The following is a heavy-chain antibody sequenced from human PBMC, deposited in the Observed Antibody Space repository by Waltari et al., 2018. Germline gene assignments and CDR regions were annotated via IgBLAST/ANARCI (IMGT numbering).Heavy chain of an antibody. CDR2: IKKTGNGA. CDR1: GFTFYRFW. V-gene: IGHV3-7*04. J-gene: IGHJ4*02. CDR3: ARGNYGNDY. Sequence: VQLVESGGGWVQPGGSLRLSCAASGFTFYRFWMTWVRQAPGEGVEGVANIKKTGNGAHYADSVKGRFTISRDDAKNSLYLQMNGLRAEDTGVYYCARGNYGNDYWGQGTLVTVFS. D-gene: IGHD1-7*01.